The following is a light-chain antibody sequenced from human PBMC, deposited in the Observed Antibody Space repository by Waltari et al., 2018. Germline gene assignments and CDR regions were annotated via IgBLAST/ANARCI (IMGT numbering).Light chain of an antibody. J-gene: IGKJ2*01. CDR1: QSISSY. CDR2: ATT. CDR3: QQSYSTPYT. Sequence: DIRMTQSPPSLSASAGDRVTITCRAGQSISSYLNWYQQKPGRAPKLLIYATTSLQSGVPSRFSGSGSGTEFTLTVSSLQPEDFATYYCQQSYSTPYTFGQGTKLEIK. V-gene: IGKV1-39*01.